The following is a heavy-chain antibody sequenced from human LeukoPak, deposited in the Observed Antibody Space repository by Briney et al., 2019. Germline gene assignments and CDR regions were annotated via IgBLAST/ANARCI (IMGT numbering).Heavy chain of an antibody. V-gene: IGHV3-23*01. CDR2: ISNSGGST. Sequence: GGSLRLSCAASGFTFSIASGFTFSSYAMSWVRQAPGKGLEWVSAISNSGGSTYYADSVKGRFTISRDNSKNTLYLQMNSLRAEDTAVYYCASSARNMAVAGNHWGQGTLVTVSS. D-gene: IGHD6-19*01. J-gene: IGHJ4*02. CDR3: ASSARNMAVAGNH. CDR1: GFTFSIASGFTFSSYA.